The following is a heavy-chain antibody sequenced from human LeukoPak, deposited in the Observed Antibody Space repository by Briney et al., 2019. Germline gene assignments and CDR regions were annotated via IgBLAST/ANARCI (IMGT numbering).Heavy chain of an antibody. CDR1: GFTFSSYA. V-gene: IGHV3-23*01. CDR3: AKVQNDYTRHFDY. D-gene: IGHD1-1*01. CDR2: ISGSGGST. Sequence: GGSLRLSCAGSGFTFSSYAMSWVRQAPGKGLEWVSAISGSGGSTYYADSVKGRFTITRDNSKNTLYLQMSSLRAEDTAVYYCAKVQNDYTRHFDYWGQGTLVTVSS. J-gene: IGHJ4*02.